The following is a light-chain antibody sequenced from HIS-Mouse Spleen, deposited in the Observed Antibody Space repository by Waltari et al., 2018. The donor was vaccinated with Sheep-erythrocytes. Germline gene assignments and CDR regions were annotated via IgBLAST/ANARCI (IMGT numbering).Light chain of an antibody. J-gene: IGKJ2*01. V-gene: IGKV1-9*01. CDR2: AAS. CDR1: QGISSY. Sequence: DIQLTQSPSFLSASVGDRVTITCRASQGISSYLAWYQQKPGKATKLLIYAASTLRSGVPSRFSGSGSGTEFTLTISSLQPEDFATYYCQQLNSYPHTFGQGTKLEIK. CDR3: QQLNSYPHT.